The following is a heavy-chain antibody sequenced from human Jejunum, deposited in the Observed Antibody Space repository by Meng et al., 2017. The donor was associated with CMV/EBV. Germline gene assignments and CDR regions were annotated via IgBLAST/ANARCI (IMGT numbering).Heavy chain of an antibody. J-gene: IGHJ4*02. CDR1: GYSFSDYN. CDR3: ARFTVATGAY. Sequence: QVQLVQAGAEMKQPGASVKVSCKASGYSFSDYNVNWVRQAPGQGLEWMGRINAKSGDTKYAQKFQGRVTMTRDTSISTGYMELSSLTSDDTAIYYCARFTVATGAYWGQGTLVTVSS. V-gene: IGHV1-2*06. CDR2: INAKSGDT. D-gene: IGHD4-17*01.